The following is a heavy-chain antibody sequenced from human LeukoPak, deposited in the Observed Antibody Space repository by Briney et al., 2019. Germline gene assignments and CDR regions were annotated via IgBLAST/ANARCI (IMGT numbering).Heavy chain of an antibody. D-gene: IGHD1-1*01. V-gene: IGHV3-33*01. CDR2: IWYDGSNK. Sequence: PGGSLRLSCAASGFTFSSSGMHWVRQAPGKGLEWVAVIWYDGSNKYYAESVKGRFTISRDNAKDTLYLQMNSLRAEDTAVYYCARDRGYNIDYWGQGALVTVSS. CDR1: GFTFSSSG. J-gene: IGHJ4*02. CDR3: ARDRGYNIDY.